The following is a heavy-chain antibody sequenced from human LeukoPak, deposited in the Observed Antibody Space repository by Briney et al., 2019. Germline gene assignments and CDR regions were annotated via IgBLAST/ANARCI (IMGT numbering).Heavy chain of an antibody. CDR2: IYSSGSS. CDR3: ARQFGYSYGYDY. D-gene: IGHD5-18*01. V-gene: IGHV4-59*08. J-gene: IGHJ4*02. CDR1: GASVDSYY. Sequence: PSETLSLTCSVSGASVDSYYWSWIRQPPGRGLEWIGYIYSSGSSDYNPSLKSRVSMSLDTPKNQLSLNLNSVTAADTAVYYCARQFGYSYGYDYWGQGALVTVSS.